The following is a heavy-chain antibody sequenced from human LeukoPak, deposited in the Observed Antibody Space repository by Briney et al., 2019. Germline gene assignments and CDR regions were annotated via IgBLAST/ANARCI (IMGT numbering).Heavy chain of an antibody. D-gene: IGHD1-26*01. CDR2: IYYSGST. Sequence: PSETLSHTCSVSGGSISSYYWSWIQRPPGKGLEWIGYIYYSGSTNYNPSLKSRVTISVDTSKSQFSLKLSSVTAADTAVYYCATYSGSYGVSDYWGQGTLVTVSS. CDR3: ATYSGSYGVSDY. CDR1: GGSISSYY. J-gene: IGHJ4*02. V-gene: IGHV4-59*01.